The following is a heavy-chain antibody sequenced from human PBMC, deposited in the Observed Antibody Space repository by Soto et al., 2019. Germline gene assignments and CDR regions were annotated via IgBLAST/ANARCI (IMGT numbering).Heavy chain of an antibody. CDR3: ARDPSRDIVVVPAAAYYFDY. CDR1: GFTFSSYG. J-gene: IGHJ4*02. CDR2: IWYDGSNK. Sequence: GGSLRLSCAASGFTFSSYGMHWVRQAPGKGLEWVAVIWYDGSNKYYADSVKGRFTISRDNSKNTLYLQMNSLRAEDTAVYYCARDPSRDIVVVPAAAYYFDYWGQGTLVTVSS. V-gene: IGHV3-33*01. D-gene: IGHD2-2*01.